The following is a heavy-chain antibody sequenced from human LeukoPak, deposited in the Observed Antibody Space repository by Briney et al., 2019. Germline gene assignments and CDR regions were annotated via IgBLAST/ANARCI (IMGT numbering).Heavy chain of an antibody. J-gene: IGHJ6*04. CDR1: GGSISSGSYY. D-gene: IGHD3-9*01. CDR3: ARDYDMLRGMDV. V-gene: IGHV4-61*02. Sequence: SETLSLTCTVSGGSISSGSYYWSWIRQPAGKGLEWIGRVYTTGSTNYNPSLKSRVTISLDTSKNQFSLKLSSVTAADTAVYYCARDYDMLRGMDVWGKGTTVTISS. CDR2: VYTTGST.